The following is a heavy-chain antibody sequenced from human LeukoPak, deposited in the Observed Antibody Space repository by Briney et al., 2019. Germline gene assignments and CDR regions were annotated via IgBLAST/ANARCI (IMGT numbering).Heavy chain of an antibody. CDR2: ISWNSGSI. Sequence: GGSLRLSCAASGFTFDDYAMHWVRQAPGKGLEWVSGISWNSGSIGYADSVKGRFTISRDNAKNSLYLQMNSLRAEDTALYYCAEDIRPQYYDSSGYHDYWGQGTLVTVSS. CDR1: GFTFDDYA. J-gene: IGHJ4*02. CDR3: AEDIRPQYYDSSGYHDY. V-gene: IGHV3-9*01. D-gene: IGHD3-22*01.